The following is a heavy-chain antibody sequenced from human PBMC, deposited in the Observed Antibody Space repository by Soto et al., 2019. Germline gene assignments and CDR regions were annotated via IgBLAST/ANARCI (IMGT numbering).Heavy chain of an antibody. CDR3: ARDLLKGNIVHKIGKEY. V-gene: IGHV3-30-3*01. Sequence: PVGSLRLSCASSVFTFSSYAMHCVRHSPGKWLEWVAVISYDGSNKYYADSVKGRFTISRDNSKNTLYLQMNSLRAEDTAVYYCARDLLKGNIVHKIGKEYLGQGTLVKVSS. J-gene: IGHJ4*02. D-gene: IGHD5-12*01. CDR2: ISYDGSNK. CDR1: VFTFSSYA.